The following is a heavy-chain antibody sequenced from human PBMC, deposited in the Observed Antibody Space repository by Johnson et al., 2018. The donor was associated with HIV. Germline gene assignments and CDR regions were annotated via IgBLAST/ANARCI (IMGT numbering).Heavy chain of an antibody. D-gene: IGHD3-16*02. V-gene: IGHV3-30*03. CDR1: GFTFSSYW. Sequence: VQLVESGGGVVQPGRSLSLSCAASGFTFSSYWMHWVRQAPGKGLEWVAVISYDGSNKYYADSVKGRFTISRDNSKNTLFLQMSSLKTDDTAVYYCTTAIVIDAFDIWGQGTMVTVSS. CDR2: ISYDGSNK. J-gene: IGHJ3*02. CDR3: TTAIVIDAFDI.